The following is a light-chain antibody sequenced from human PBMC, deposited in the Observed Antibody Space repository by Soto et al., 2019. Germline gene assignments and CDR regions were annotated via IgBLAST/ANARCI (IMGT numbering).Light chain of an antibody. J-gene: IGKJ5*01. V-gene: IGKV3-11*01. CDR3: QHGSDWPPFT. Sequence: EIVLTQSPASLSLSPGERATLSCRASQSVNSNLAWYQHKPGQAPRLLIYDASNRATGIPARFSGSGSGTDFTLTVSSLEPEDFAVYYRQHGSDWPPFTFGQGTRLEIK. CDR1: QSVNSN. CDR2: DAS.